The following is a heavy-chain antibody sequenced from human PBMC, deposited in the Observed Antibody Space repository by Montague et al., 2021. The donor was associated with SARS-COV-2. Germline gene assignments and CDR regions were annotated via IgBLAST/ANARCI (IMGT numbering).Heavy chain of an antibody. CDR2: IWYDGSNK. Sequence: SLRLSLSASGFTFSSYGMHWVRQAPGKGLEWVAVIWYDGSNKYYADSVKGRFTISRDNSKNTLYLQMNSLRAEDTAVYYCARETVAAGIDYWGQGTLVTVSS. CDR1: GFTFSSYG. D-gene: IGHD6-13*01. J-gene: IGHJ4*02. V-gene: IGHV3-33*01. CDR3: ARETVAAGIDY.